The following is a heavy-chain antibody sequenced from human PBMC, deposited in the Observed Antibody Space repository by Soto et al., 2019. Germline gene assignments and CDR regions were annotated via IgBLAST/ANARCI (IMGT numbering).Heavy chain of an antibody. CDR1: GGSISSSSYY. Sequence: SETLSLTCTVSGGSISSSSYYWGWIRQPPGKGLVWIGSIYYSGSTYYNPSLKSRVTISVDTSKNQFSLKLSSVTAADTAVYYCARLQNSSGWYYYYGMDVWGQGTTVTVSS. CDR3: ARLQNSSGWYYYYGMDV. V-gene: IGHV4-39*01. D-gene: IGHD6-19*01. J-gene: IGHJ6*02. CDR2: IYYSGST.